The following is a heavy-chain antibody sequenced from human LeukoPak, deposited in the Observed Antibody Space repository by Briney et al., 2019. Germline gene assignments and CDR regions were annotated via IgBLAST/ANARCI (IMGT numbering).Heavy chain of an antibody. CDR1: GGSISSGSYY. CDR3: ARTITPYYDFWSGYSDAFDI. V-gene: IGHV4-61*02. D-gene: IGHD3-3*01. J-gene: IGHJ3*02. Sequence: PSQTLSLTCTVSGGSISSGSYYWSWIRQPAGKGLEWIGRIYTSGSTNYNPSLKSRVTISVDTSKNQFSLKLSSVTAADTAVYYCARTITPYYDFWSGYSDAFDIWGQGTMVTVSS. CDR2: IYTSGST.